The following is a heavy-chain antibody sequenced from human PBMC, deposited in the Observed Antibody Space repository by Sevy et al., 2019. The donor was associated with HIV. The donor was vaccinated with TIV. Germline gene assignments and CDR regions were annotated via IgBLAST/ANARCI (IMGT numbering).Heavy chain of an antibody. CDR2: INPNSGGT. J-gene: IGHJ3*02. CDR3: ARVPDYCGGDCYSDAFDI. D-gene: IGHD2-21*02. V-gene: IGHV1-2*02. Sequence: ASLKVSCKASGYTFTGYYMHWVRQAPGQGLEWMGWINPNSGGTNYAQKFQGRVTMTRDTSISTAYMELSRLRSDDTAVYYCARVPDYCGGDCYSDAFDIWGQGTMVTVSS. CDR1: GYTFTGYY.